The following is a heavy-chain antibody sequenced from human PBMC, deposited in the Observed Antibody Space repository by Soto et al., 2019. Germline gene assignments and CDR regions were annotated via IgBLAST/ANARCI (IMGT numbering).Heavy chain of an antibody. CDR1: GFTFDDYA. CDR2: ISWNSGSI. Sequence: EVQLVESGGGLVQPGRSLRLSCAASGFTFDDYAMHWVRQAPGKGLGWVSGISWNSGSIGYADSVKGRFTISRDNXXXSXXXXXXXXXXXXXXXYYCAKSPSYYGDFDYWGQGTLVTVSS. CDR3: AKSPSYYGDFDY. D-gene: IGHD4-17*01. V-gene: IGHV3-9*01. J-gene: IGHJ4*02.